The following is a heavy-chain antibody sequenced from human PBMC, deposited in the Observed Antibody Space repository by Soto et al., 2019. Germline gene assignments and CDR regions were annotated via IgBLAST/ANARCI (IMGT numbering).Heavy chain of an antibody. CDR2: MNPNSGNT. D-gene: IGHD2-2*01. V-gene: IGHV1-8*01. J-gene: IGHJ6*02. CDR3: ASYQMWVNGMDV. Sequence: ASVKVSCKASGYTFTSYDINWVRQATGQGLEWVGWMNPNSGNTGYAQKFQGRVTMTRNTSISTAYMEQSSLRSEDTAVYYCASYQMWVNGMDVWGQGTTVTSP. CDR1: GYTFTSYD.